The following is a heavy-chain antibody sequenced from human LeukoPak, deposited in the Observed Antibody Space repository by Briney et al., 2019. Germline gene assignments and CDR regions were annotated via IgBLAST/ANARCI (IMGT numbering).Heavy chain of an antibody. Sequence: QTGGSLRLSCAASGFTFSTYWMSWVSQAPGKGLEWVANIKQDGSEKYYVDSVKGRFTISRDNAGNTVYLQMNSLTAEDTAVYYCTRDLVGATSDFWGQGTLVTVSS. CDR3: TRDLVGATSDF. D-gene: IGHD1-26*01. J-gene: IGHJ4*02. V-gene: IGHV3-7*01. CDR2: IKQDGSEK. CDR1: GFTFSTYW.